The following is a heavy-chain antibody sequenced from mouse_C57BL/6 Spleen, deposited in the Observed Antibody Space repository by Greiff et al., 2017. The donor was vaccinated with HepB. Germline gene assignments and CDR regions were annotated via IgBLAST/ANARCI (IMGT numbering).Heavy chain of an antibody. V-gene: IGHV1-62-2*01. CDR2: FYPGSGSI. D-gene: IGHD4-1*01. J-gene: IGHJ4*01. CDR1: GYTFTEYT. CDR3: ARHEEVGRGHYYAMDY. Sequence: VQVVESGAELVKPGASVKLSCKASGYTFTEYTIHWVKQRSGQGLEWIGWFYPGSGSIKYNEKFKDKATLTADKSSSTVYMELSRLTSEDSAVYFCARHEEVGRGHYYAMDYWGQGTSVTVSS.